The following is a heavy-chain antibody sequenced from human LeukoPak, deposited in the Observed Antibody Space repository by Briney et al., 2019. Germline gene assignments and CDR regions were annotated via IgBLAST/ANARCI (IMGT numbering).Heavy chain of an antibody. V-gene: IGHV4-34*01. J-gene: IGHJ4*02. CDR2: INQSGTT. CDR3: AGGATPGVF. CDR1: GGSFSDYY. Sequence: SETLSLTCAVYGGSFSDYYWNWIRQPPGKGLEWIGEINQSGTTNYNPSLKSRLTISLDTSKNHFSLKLTSATAADTALYYCAGGATPGVFWGQGILVTVSA. D-gene: IGHD3-10*01.